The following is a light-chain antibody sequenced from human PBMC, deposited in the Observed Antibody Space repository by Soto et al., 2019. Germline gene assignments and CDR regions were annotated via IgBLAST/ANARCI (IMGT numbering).Light chain of an antibody. J-gene: IGKJ5*01. CDR1: HSISSY. V-gene: IGKV1-39*01. CDR2: AAS. CDR3: QQSYSTPIT. Sequence: DIQMTQSPSSLSASVGDRVTITCRASHSISSYLNWYQQKPGKAPKLLIYAASSLQSGVPSRFSGSESGTDFTLTISSLQPEDFVTYYCQQSYSTPITFGQGTRLEIK.